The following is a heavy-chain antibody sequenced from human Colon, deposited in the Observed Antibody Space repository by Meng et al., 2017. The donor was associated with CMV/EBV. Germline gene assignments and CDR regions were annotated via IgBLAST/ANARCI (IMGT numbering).Heavy chain of an antibody. J-gene: IGHJ3*02. V-gene: IGHV3-30-3*01. D-gene: IGHD2-2*01. CDR3: ARGVSTFVVPGANDAFDI. CDR1: GFTFNTYA. Sequence: GGSLRLSCAASGFTFNTYAMHWVRQAPGKGLEWVAVISDDGNNKYYVDSVKGRFRFTISRDNAKNSLYLQMNSLGAEDTAVYYCARGVSTFVVPGANDAFDIWGQGTMVTVSS. CDR2: ISDDGNNK.